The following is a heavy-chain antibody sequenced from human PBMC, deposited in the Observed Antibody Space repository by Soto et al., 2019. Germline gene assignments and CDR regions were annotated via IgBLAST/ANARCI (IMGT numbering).Heavy chain of an antibody. CDR1: GGSISSGGYY. CDR3: ARGVATRVPFDS. V-gene: IGHV4-31*03. CDR2: IYYSGST. D-gene: IGHD3-10*02. J-gene: IGHJ4*02. Sequence: SETLSLTCTVSGGSISSGGYYWSWIRQHPGKGLEWIGYIYYSGSTYYNPSLKSRVTISVDTSKNQFSLKLSSVTAADTAVYYCARGVATRVPFDSWGQGTLVTVYS.